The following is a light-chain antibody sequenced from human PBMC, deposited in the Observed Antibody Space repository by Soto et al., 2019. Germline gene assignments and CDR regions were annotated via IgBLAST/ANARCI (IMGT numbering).Light chain of an antibody. Sequence: QSALTQPASVSGSPGQSITISCTGTSSDVGAYNDVSWYQQHPGKATKLMIYDVSNRPSGVSNRFSGSKSGNSASLTISGLQAEDEADYYCSSYTSISTLEVFGGGTKLTVL. J-gene: IGLJ2*01. CDR2: DVS. CDR3: SSYTSISTLEV. CDR1: SSDVGAYND. V-gene: IGLV2-14*01.